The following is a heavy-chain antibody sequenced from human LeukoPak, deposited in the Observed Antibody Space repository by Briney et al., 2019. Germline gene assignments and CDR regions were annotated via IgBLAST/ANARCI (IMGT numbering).Heavy chain of an antibody. Sequence: GGSLRLSCAASGFTVSRNYMSWVRQTPGKGLEWVAVISYDGSNKYYADSVKGRFTISRDNSKNTLYLQMNSLRAEDTAVYYCAHSSGYYLVDYWGQGTLVTVSS. J-gene: IGHJ4*02. CDR3: AHSSGYYLVDY. CDR2: ISYDGSNK. CDR1: GFTVSRNY. V-gene: IGHV3-30*03. D-gene: IGHD3-22*01.